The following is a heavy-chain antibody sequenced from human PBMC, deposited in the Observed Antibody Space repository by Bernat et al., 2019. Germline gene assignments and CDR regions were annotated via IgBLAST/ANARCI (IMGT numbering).Heavy chain of an antibody. Sequence: QVQLVQSGAEVKKPGASVKVSCKASGYTFTSYDINWVRQATGQGLEWMGWMNPNSGNTGYAQKFQGRVTMTRNTSISTAYMELSSLRSEDTAMYYCARGRGYCTGGVCYYFDYWGQGTLVTVSS. CDR3: ARGRGYCTGGVCYYFDY. J-gene: IGHJ4*02. D-gene: IGHD2-8*02. CDR1: GYTFTSYD. V-gene: IGHV1-8*01. CDR2: MNPNSGNT.